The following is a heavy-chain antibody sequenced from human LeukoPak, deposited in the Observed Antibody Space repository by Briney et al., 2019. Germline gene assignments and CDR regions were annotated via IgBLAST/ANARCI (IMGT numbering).Heavy chain of an antibody. CDR1: GGSISSYY. CDR2: IYYSGST. D-gene: IGHD3-3*01. J-gene: IGHJ4*02. Sequence: SETLSLTCTVSGGSISSYYWSWIRQPPGKGLEWIGYIYYSGSTNYNPSLKSRVTISVDTSKNQFSLKLSSVTAADTAVYYCARDISGYYTYWGQGTLVTVSS. CDR3: ARDISGYYTY. V-gene: IGHV4-59*01.